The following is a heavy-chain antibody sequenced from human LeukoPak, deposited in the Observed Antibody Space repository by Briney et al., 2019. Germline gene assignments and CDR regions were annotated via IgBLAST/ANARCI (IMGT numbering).Heavy chain of an antibody. CDR3: AREISGYDPLYYMDV. V-gene: IGHV1-2*02. CDR1: GYTFNGYY. D-gene: IGHD5-12*01. Sequence: ASVKVSCKASGYTFNGYYVHWVRQAPGQGLEWMGWINPSSGGTNYAQKFQGRVTMTSDSSITTAYMELSSLRPDDTAVYYCAREISGYDPLYYMDVWGKGTTVTVSS. J-gene: IGHJ6*03. CDR2: INPSSGGT.